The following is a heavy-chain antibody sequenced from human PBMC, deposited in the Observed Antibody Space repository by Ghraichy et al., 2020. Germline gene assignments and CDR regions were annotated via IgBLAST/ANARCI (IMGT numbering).Heavy chain of an antibody. V-gene: IGHV3-15*01. J-gene: IGHJ5*02. CDR3: VLWFREINWFDP. D-gene: IGHD3-10*01. CDR2: IKSKSDGGTA. Sequence: GGSLRLSCAASGFSFSRALMSWVRQAPGKGLEWVGLIKSKSDGGTADYAAPVKGRFTISRDDSKSTLYLQMNSLKTADTAVYYCVLWFREINWFDPWGQGTLVTVSS. CDR1: GFSFSRAL.